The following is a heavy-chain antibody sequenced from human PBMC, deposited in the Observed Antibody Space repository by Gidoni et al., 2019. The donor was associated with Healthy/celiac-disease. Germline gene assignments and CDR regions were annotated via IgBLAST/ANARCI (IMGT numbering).Heavy chain of an antibody. J-gene: IGHJ6*02. CDR1: GYTFTSYG. CDR2: ISAHNGNT. V-gene: IGHV1-18*01. CDR3: ARDIVVVPAAIPSLRYYYYYGMDV. Sequence: QVQLVQSGAEVKKPGASVKVSCKASGYTFTSYGISWVRQAPGQGLEWMGWISAHNGNTNYAQKLQGRVTMTTDTSTSTAYMELRSLRSDDTAVYYCARDIVVVPAAIPSLRYYYYYGMDVWGQGTTVTVSS. D-gene: IGHD2-2*02.